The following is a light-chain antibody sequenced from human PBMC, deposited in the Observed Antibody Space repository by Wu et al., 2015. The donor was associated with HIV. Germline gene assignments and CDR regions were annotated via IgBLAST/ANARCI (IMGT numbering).Light chain of an antibody. CDR1: QSISTY. CDR3: QQNYNYPST. V-gene: IGKV1-39*01. Sequence: DIQMTQSPSSLSASVGDRVTITCRASQSISTYLNWYQQKPGKAPKLLIYAASSLQSGVPSRFSGSGSGTDFTLTISSLQPEDFATYYCQQNYNYPSTFGGGPRWRSN. J-gene: IGKJ4*01. CDR2: AAS.